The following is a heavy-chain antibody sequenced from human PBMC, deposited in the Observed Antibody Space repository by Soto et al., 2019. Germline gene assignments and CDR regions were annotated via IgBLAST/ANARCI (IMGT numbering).Heavy chain of an antibody. CDR2: IYYSGST. V-gene: IGHV4-59*08. CDR3: ARHVSYGSESYYYGMDV. D-gene: IGHD3-10*01. Sequence: SDTLSLTCTVPGASIHTYYWSWMRQPPGSGLEWIGYIYYSGSTNYNPSLKSRVTISVDTSNQFSLKLNSATVADTAVYYCARHVSYGSESYYYGMDVWGQGTTVT. CDR1: GASIHTYY. J-gene: IGHJ6*02.